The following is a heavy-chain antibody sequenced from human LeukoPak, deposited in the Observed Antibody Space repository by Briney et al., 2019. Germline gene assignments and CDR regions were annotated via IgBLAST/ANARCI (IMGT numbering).Heavy chain of an antibody. CDR1: GFTFSSYG. D-gene: IGHD5-18*01. CDR3: ARRGETAMVGDY. V-gene: IGHV3-48*01. Sequence: GGSLRLSCAASGFTFSSYGMNWVRQAPGKGLDWLSYLSNTNMIHYAESVKGRFTISRDNAKNSLYLQMDGLRAEDTAVYYCARRGETAMVGDYWGRGTLVTVPS. J-gene: IGHJ4*02. CDR2: LSNTNMI.